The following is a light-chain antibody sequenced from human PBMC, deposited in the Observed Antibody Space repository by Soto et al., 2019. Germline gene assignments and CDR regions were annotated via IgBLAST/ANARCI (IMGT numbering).Light chain of an antibody. J-gene: IGKJ1*01. CDR2: EAS. CDR1: QSISGS. Sequence: DIQMTQSPSTLSASVGDRVTITCRASQSISGSLAWYQQKPGKDPKLLIYEASNLKSGVPSRFSGSGSGTEYTLTISSLQPDDSASYYCQQYNGYWTFGQGTRVETK. CDR3: QQYNGYWT. V-gene: IGKV1-5*03.